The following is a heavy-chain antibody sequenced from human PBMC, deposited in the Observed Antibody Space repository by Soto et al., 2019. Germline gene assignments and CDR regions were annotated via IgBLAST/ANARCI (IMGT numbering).Heavy chain of an antibody. J-gene: IGHJ4*02. Sequence: QVQLQQWGAGLLKPSETLSLTCAVYGGSFSGYYWSWIRQPPGKGLEWIGEINHSGSTHYNPSLKSRVTLSVDTSKNPFSLELSSVTAADTAVYYCARGQIVDIVATTISASLDYWGQGTLVTVAS. V-gene: IGHV4-34*01. CDR2: INHSGST. CDR1: GGSFSGYY. D-gene: IGHD5-12*01. CDR3: ARGQIVDIVATTISASLDY.